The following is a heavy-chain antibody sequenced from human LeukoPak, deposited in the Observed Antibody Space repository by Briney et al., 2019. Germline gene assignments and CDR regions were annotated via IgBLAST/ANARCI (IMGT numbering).Heavy chain of an antibody. V-gene: IGHV1-2*02. CDR3: ARGGYSSGWYVYYYYGMDV. D-gene: IGHD6-19*01. Sequence: ASVKVSCKASGYTFTGYYMHWVRQAPGQGLERMGWINPNSGGTNYAQKFQGRVTMTRDTSISTAYMELSRLRSDDTAVYYCARGGYSSGWYVYYYYGMDVWGQGTTVTVSS. CDR2: INPNSGGT. CDR1: GYTFTGYY. J-gene: IGHJ6*02.